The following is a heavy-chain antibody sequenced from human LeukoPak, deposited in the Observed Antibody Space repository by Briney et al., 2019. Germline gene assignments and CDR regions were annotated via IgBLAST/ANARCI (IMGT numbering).Heavy chain of an antibody. CDR3: ARETGGLYVWGSYRHSRNNWFDP. D-gene: IGHD3-16*02. CDR1: GGSFSGYY. CDR2: INHSGST. Sequence: PSETLSLTCAVYGGSFSGYYWSWIRQPPGKGLEWIGEINHSGSTNYNPSLKSRVTISVDTSKNQFSLKLSSVTAADTAVYYCARETGGLYVWGSYRHSRNNWFDPWGQGTLVTVSS. J-gene: IGHJ5*02. V-gene: IGHV4-34*01.